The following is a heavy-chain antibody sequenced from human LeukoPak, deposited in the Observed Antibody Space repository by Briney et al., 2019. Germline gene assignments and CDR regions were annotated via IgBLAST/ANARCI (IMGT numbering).Heavy chain of an antibody. CDR2: FSSGGSA. CDR1: GGSISSSSYY. J-gene: IGHJ4*02. V-gene: IGHV4-39*07. Sequence: SESLSLTCIVPGGSISSSSYYWAWIRQSPGKGLEWIGTFSSGGSAYYNPSLTSRVSISKDTSDNQFSLRLYSVTAADTAVYYCARKQTGTMYDVWGQGTQVTVSS. D-gene: IGHD1-7*01. CDR3: ARKQTGTMYDV.